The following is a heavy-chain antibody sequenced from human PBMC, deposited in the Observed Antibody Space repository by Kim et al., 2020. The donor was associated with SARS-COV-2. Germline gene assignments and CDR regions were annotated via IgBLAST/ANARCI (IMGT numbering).Heavy chain of an antibody. Sequence: GGSLRLSCAASGFTFSSYGMHWVRQAPGKGLEWVAVIWYDGSNKYYADSVKGRFTISRDNSKNTLYLQMNSLRAEDTAVYYCARDNRGYSGYDDYYYYMDVWGKGTTVTVSS. V-gene: IGHV3-33*01. J-gene: IGHJ6*03. CDR2: IWYDGSNK. D-gene: IGHD5-12*01. CDR1: GFTFSSYG. CDR3: ARDNRGYSGYDDYYYYMDV.